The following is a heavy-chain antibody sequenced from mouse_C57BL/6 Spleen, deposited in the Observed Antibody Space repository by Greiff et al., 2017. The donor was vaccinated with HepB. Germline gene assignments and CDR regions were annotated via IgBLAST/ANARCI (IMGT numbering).Heavy chain of an antibody. CDR2: INPSNGGT. CDR3: AREDMWDGYCRNY. D-gene: IGHD2-3*01. CDR1: GYTFTSYW. Sequence: VQLQQPGTELVKPGASVKLSCKASGYTFTSYWMHWVKQRPGQGLEWIGNINPSNGGTNYNEKFKSKATLTVDKSSSTAYMQLSSLTSEDSAVYYCAREDMWDGYCRNYWGQGTTLTVSS. V-gene: IGHV1-53*01. J-gene: IGHJ2*01.